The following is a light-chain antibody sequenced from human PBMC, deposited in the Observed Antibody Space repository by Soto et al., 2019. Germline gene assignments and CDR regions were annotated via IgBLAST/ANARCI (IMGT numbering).Light chain of an antibody. CDR1: SSDIGAYDY. CDR3: SSYTSSSTLEV. CDR2: EVS. J-gene: IGLJ1*01. Sequence: QSALTQPPSASGSPGQSVIISCAGSSSDIGAYDYVSWYQQHPGKAPKLMIYEVSNRPSGVSNRFSGSKSGNTASLTISGLQAEDEGDYYCSSYTSSSTLEVFGTGTKLTVL. V-gene: IGLV2-14*01.